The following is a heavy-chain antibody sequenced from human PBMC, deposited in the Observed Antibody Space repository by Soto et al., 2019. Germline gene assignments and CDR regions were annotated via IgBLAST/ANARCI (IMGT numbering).Heavy chain of an antibody. J-gene: IGHJ4*02. D-gene: IGHD2-8*01. CDR1: GGSISSNY. Sequence: PSETLSLTCTVSGGSISSNYCSWSRPPPGKGLEWIGYIYYSGSTNYNPSLKSRLSLSVDTSNMQFSLDLTSVTASDTAIYFCVRQPNRPMAGDDWGQGTLVTVSS. V-gene: IGHV4-59*08. CDR3: VRQPNRPMAGDD. CDR2: IYYSGST.